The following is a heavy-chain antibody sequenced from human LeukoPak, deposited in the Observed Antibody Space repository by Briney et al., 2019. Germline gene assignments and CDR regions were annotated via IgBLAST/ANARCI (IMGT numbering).Heavy chain of an antibody. Sequence: SETLSLTCTVSGGSISSNSYYWGWIRQPPGKGLEWIGSIYYSGSTYYNPSLKSRVTMSVDTSKNQFSLKLSSVTAADTAVYYCARDYYGSGTDYWGQGTLVTVSS. V-gene: IGHV4-39*07. CDR2: IYYSGST. CDR3: ARDYYGSGTDY. CDR1: GGSISSNSYY. J-gene: IGHJ4*02. D-gene: IGHD3-10*01.